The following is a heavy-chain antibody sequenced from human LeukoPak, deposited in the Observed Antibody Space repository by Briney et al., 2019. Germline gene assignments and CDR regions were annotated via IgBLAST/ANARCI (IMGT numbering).Heavy chain of an antibody. Sequence: GASVKVSCKASGYTFITSGITWVRQAPGHGLKWMEWISPFNGKTRFAEEFQDRLTMTTDTPTRTAYMVLRSLRSDDTAVYYCARGDYMDVWGKGTTVTVSS. CDR2: ISPFNGKT. J-gene: IGHJ6*03. V-gene: IGHV1-18*01. CDR1: GYTFITSG. CDR3: ARGDYMDV.